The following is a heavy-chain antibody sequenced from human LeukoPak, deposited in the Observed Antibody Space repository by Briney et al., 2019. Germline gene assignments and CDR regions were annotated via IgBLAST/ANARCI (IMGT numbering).Heavy chain of an antibody. CDR3: AKDQSSGYYDY. CDR2: ISWNSGSI. CDR1: GFTFDDYA. V-gene: IGHV3-9*01. D-gene: IGHD3-22*01. Sequence: SGGSLRLSCAASGFTFDDYAMHWVRQAPGKGLEWVSGISWNSGSIGYADSVKGRFTISRDNAKNSLYLQMNSLRAEDTALYYCAKDQSSGYYDYWGQGTLVTVSS. J-gene: IGHJ4*02.